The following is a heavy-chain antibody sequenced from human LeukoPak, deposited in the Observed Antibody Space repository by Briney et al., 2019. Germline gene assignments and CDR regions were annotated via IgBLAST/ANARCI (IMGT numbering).Heavy chain of an antibody. V-gene: IGHV1-18*01. Sequence: ASVKVSCKASGYTFTRSGITWVRQASGQGLEWMGWINAYNGSTNYAQNFQGRVIMTTDPSTNTAYVELRSPRSDDTAVFYCARAFYYGFLSGYYTFDYWGPGTLVTVSS. J-gene: IGHJ4*02. CDR2: INAYNGST. CDR3: ARAFYYGFLSGYYTFDY. CDR1: GYTFTRSG. D-gene: IGHD3-3*01.